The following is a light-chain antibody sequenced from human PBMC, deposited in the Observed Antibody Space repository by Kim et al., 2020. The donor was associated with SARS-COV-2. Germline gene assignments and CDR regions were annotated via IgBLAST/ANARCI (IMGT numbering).Light chain of an antibody. CDR3: SSYTDTRLLDI. CDR1: SSDIGGYEW. J-gene: IGLJ2*01. Sequence: QSALTQPASVSGSPGQSIAIPCTGTSSDIGGYEWVAWYQHHPGKVPKLIIYDVHNRPLGISDRFSGSKSGNTASLTISGLQPEDEADYYCSSYTDTRLLDIFGGGTRLTVL. CDR2: DVH. V-gene: IGLV2-14*03.